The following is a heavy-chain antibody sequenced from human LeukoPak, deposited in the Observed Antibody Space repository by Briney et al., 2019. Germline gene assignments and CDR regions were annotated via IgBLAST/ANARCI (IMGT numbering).Heavy chain of an antibody. D-gene: IGHD4-23*01. J-gene: IGHJ6*02. CDR1: GYSFTSYW. V-gene: IGHV5-51*01. CDR2: ISPGDSET. CDR3: VRPYGGSPFFAMDV. Sequence: GESLKISCKGSGYSFTSYWIGGVRQMPGKGLEWMGIISPGDSETRYSPSFQGQVTISADKSVSTAYLQWSSLKASGTAMYYCVRPYGGSPFFAMDVWGQGTTVTVSS.